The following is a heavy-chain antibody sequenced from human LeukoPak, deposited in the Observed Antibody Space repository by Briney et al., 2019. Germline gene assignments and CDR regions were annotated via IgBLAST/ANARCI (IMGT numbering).Heavy chain of an antibody. V-gene: IGHV4-34*01. Sequence: PSETLSLTCAVYGGSFSGYYWSWIRQPPGKGLEWIGEINHSGSTNYNPSLKSRVTISVDTSKNQFSLKLSSVTAADTAVYYCARGNYGSGSYYSYYYGMDVWGQGTTVTVSS. CDR3: ARGNYGSGSYYSYYYGMDV. J-gene: IGHJ6*02. CDR2: INHSGST. D-gene: IGHD3-10*01. CDR1: GGSFSGYY.